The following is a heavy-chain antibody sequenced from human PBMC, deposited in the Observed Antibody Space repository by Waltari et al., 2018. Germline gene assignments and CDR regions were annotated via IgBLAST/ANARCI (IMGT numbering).Heavy chain of an antibody. CDR1: GGSIRSGGYY. Sequence: QVQLQESGPGLVKPSQTLSLTCTVSGGSIRSGGYYWTWIRPHPGKGLEWIGYIYYSGSTYYNPSLKSRVTISVDTSKNQFSLKLSSVTAADTAVYYCAREFRVWNKEYYFDYWGQGTLVTVSS. J-gene: IGHJ4*02. CDR3: AREFRVWNKEYYFDY. CDR2: IYYSGST. D-gene: IGHD6-13*01. V-gene: IGHV4-31*03.